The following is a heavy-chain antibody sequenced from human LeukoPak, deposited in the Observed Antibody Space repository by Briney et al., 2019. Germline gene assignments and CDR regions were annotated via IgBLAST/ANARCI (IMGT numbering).Heavy chain of an antibody. J-gene: IGHJ4*02. Sequence: SETLSLTCTVSGGSISGYYWSWIRQPPGKALEWIGFILYSGSTNYNPSLESRVTISVDTSKNQFSLKLSSVTAADTAVYYCARASQGQQPYLVNYWGQGTLVTVSS. CDR1: GGSISGYY. CDR3: ARASQGQQPYLVNY. D-gene: IGHD6-13*01. V-gene: IGHV4-59*01. CDR2: ILYSGST.